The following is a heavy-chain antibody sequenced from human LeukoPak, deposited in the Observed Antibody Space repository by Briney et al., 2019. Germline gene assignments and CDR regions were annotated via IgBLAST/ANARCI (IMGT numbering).Heavy chain of an antibody. Sequence: SESLSLTCTVSGGSIDNSHYYWGWIRQPPGEGLEWIASIHYSGSTHYNPSLKSRVTISVDTSKNQFSLKLSSVTAADTAVYYCVRLASGLIDYWGQGTLVTVSS. CDR3: VRLASGLIDY. V-gene: IGHV4-39*01. D-gene: IGHD6-19*01. CDR1: GGSIDNSHYY. CDR2: IHYSGST. J-gene: IGHJ4*02.